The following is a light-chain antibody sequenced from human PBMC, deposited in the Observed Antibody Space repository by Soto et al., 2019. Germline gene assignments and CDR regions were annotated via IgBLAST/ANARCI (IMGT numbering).Light chain of an antibody. CDR2: SNN. J-gene: IGLJ1*01. CDR3: AVWDDSLNAYV. Sequence: QSVLTQPPSASGTPGQRVTISCSGSISNIGRNTVNWYQQFTGTAPKLVIHSNNQRPSGVPDRFSGSRSGTSASLAISGPQSEDEADYYCAVWDDSLNAYVFGTGTKVTVL. V-gene: IGLV1-44*01. CDR1: ISNIGRNT.